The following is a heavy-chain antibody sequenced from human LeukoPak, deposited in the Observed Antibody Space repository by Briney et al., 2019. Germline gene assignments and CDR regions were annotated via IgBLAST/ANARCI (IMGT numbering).Heavy chain of an antibody. CDR2: IYNSRST. CDR3: ARRLSNTGFDI. V-gene: IGHV4-59*08. D-gene: IGHD2/OR15-2a*01. Sequence: SETLSLTCTVSGGSISSYYWSWIRQPPGKGLEWIGYIYNSRSTNYNPSLKSRVTISVDTSRNQFSLRLSSVTAADTAVYYCARRLSNTGFDIWGQGTMVSASS. J-gene: IGHJ3*02. CDR1: GGSISSYY.